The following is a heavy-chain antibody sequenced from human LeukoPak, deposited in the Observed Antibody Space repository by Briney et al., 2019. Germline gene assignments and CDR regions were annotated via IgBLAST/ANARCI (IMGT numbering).Heavy chain of an antibody. J-gene: IGHJ4*02. CDR3: ARVRFPHSGTYCDC. CDR2: IYYNGSTST. Sequence: PSETLSLTCTVSGDSISNNYWSWIRQPPGKGLEWIGYIYYNGSTSTNYNPSLKSRVAISVDTSKNQFSLKVSSVTAADTAVYYCARVRFPHSGTYCDCWGQGTLVTVSS. V-gene: IGHV4-59*01. CDR1: GDSISNNY. D-gene: IGHD1-26*01.